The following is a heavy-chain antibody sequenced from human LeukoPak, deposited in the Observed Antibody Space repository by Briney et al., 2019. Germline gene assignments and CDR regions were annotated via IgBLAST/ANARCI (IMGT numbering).Heavy chain of an antibody. CDR1: GYTLSGYY. Sequence: ASVKVSCKASGYTLSGYYIHWVRQAPGQGLEWMGWINPNSGGTNYAQKFQGSVTMTRDTSISTAYMDLDRLTSDDTAVYYCARGGTICSGGDCYLNWLDPWGQETLVTVSS. CDR3: ARGGTICSGGDCYLNWLDP. D-gene: IGHD2-21*02. V-gene: IGHV1-2*02. J-gene: IGHJ5*02. CDR2: INPNSGGT.